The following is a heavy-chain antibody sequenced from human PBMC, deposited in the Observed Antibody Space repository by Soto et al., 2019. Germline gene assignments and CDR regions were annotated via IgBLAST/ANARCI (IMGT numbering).Heavy chain of an antibody. CDR3: ARDTDYYDSSGYYYDRRPRDY. Sequence: QVQLVQSGAEVKKPGASVKVSCKASGYTFTSYAMHWVRQAPGQRLEWMGWINAGNGNTKYSQKFQGRVTITRDTSASTAYMELSSLRSEDTAVYYCARDTDYYDSSGYYYDRRPRDYWGQGTLVTVSS. J-gene: IGHJ4*02. CDR1: GYTFTSYA. CDR2: INAGNGNT. D-gene: IGHD3-22*01. V-gene: IGHV1-3*01.